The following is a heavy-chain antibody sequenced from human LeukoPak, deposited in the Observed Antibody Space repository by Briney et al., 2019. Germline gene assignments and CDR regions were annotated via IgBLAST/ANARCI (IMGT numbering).Heavy chain of an antibody. J-gene: IGHJ5*02. D-gene: IGHD3-22*01. Sequence: PSETLSLTCTVSGGSISSGDYYWSWIRQPPGKGLEWIGYIYYSGSTYYNPSLKSLVTITVDTSTHPFSPKLSSVTAADTAVYYCARDIYDSSGYSYDPWGQGTLVTVSS. CDR1: GGSISSGDYY. CDR2: IYYSGST. CDR3: ARDIYDSSGYSYDP. V-gene: IGHV4-30-4*01.